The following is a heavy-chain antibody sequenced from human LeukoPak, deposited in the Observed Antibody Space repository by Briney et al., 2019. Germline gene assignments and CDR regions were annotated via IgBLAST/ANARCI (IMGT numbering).Heavy chain of an antibody. CDR2: IDWDDDK. CDR1: GFSLSTSGMR. V-gene: IGHV2-70*04. Sequence: SGPTLVNPTQTLTLTCTFSGFSLSTSGMRVSWIRQPPGKALEWLPRIDWDDDKFYSTSLKTRLTISKDTSKNQVVLTMTNMDPVDTATYYCARISSGYYDSSGYDDYWGQGTLVTVSS. J-gene: IGHJ4*02. D-gene: IGHD3-22*01. CDR3: ARISSGYYDSSGYDDY.